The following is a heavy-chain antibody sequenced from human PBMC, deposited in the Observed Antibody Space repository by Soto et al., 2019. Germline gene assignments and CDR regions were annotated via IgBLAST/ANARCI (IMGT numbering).Heavy chain of an antibody. V-gene: IGHV4-61*03. D-gene: IGHD7-27*01. CDR1: GDSVNSGSDY. CDR3: AREWGLLPYYVMNV. J-gene: IGHJ6*02. CDR2: ISYTGRT. Sequence: SETMDLTCIVSGDSVNSGSDYWTWLRQPPGKGLEWTGYISYTGRTKYNPSLQSRVIISVDTSKNDFSLNLSSVTAADTAVYFCAREWGLLPYYVMNVWGHGTAVTVS.